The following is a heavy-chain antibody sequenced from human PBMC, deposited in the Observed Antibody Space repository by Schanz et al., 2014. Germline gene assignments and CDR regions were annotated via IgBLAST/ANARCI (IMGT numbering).Heavy chain of an antibody. V-gene: IGHV3-21*05. J-gene: IGHJ6*02. CDR1: GFTFSNYG. Sequence: VQLVESGGGVVQPGGSLRLSCAASGFTFSNYGMHWVRQAPGKGLEWVSYISHNSHYTNYADSVKGRFTISRDNSKNTMYLQMNSLRAEDTAVYYCVKDLQRELLRDDHYYGMDVWGQGTTVTVSS. CDR2: ISHNSHYT. D-gene: IGHD1-26*01. CDR3: VKDLQRELLRDDHYYGMDV.